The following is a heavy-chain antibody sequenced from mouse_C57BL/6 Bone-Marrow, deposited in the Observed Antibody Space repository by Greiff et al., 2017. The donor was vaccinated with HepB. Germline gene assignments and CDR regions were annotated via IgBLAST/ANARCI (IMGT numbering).Heavy chain of an antibody. CDR1: GFSLTSYG. CDR2: IWGVGST. Sequence: VQVVESGPGLVAPSQSLSITCTVSGFSLTSYGVDWVRQSPGKGLEWLGVIWGVGSTNYNSALKSRLSISKDNSKSQVFLKMNSLQTDDTAMYYCAINYYGSSSFAYWGQGTLVTVSA. V-gene: IGHV2-6*01. D-gene: IGHD1-1*01. CDR3: AINYYGSSSFAY. J-gene: IGHJ3*01.